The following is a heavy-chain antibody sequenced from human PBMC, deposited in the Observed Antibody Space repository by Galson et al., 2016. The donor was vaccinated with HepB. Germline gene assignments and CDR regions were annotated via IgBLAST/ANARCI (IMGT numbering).Heavy chain of an antibody. CDR2: ISSSSSYI. J-gene: IGHJ5*02. Sequence: SLRLSCATSGFTFNRYTMNWVRQAPGKGLEWVAYISSSSSYIYYADSVKGRFTISRDNARNSFYLQMNSLRVEGTAVYYCARRREGCGGAGCYFWFDRWGQGTAVTVSS. CDR1: GFTFNRYT. CDR3: ARRREGCGGAGCYFWFDR. V-gene: IGHV3-21*01. D-gene: IGHD2-21*01.